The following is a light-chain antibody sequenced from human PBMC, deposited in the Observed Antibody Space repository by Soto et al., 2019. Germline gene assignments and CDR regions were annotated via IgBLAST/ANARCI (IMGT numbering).Light chain of an antibody. Sequence: QSALTQPASVSGSPGQSITISCTGTSSDVGAYNYVSWYQQHPGKAPKLMIYDVNIRPSGVSNRFSGSKSGNTDSLTISGLQAEDEADYYFTSWTTSTTMKFGGGTKLTVL. CDR3: TSWTTSTTMK. CDR2: DVN. V-gene: IGLV2-14*01. J-gene: IGLJ2*01. CDR1: SSDVGAYNY.